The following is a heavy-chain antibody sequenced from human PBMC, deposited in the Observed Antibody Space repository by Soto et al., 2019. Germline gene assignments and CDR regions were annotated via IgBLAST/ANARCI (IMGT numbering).Heavy chain of an antibody. Sequence: GGSLRLSCATSGFTFSSYAMVWVRQAAEKGLEWVASISNNGDTAYYADSVKGRFTISRGNSENTLYLQMNSLRAEDTAVYYCAREVGAYDAFDIWGQGTMVTVSS. V-gene: IGHV3-23*01. D-gene: IGHD1-26*01. CDR2: ISNNGDTA. CDR1: GFTFSSYA. J-gene: IGHJ3*02. CDR3: AREVGAYDAFDI.